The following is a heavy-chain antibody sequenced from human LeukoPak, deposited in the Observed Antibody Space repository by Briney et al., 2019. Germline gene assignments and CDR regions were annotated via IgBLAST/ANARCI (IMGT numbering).Heavy chain of an antibody. D-gene: IGHD6-19*01. CDR2: INHSGST. CDR3: AREPQWLDDFDP. J-gene: IGHJ5*02. CDR1: GGSFSGYY. Sequence: PSETLSLTCAVYGGSFSGYYWSWIRQPPGKGLEWIGEINHSGSTNYNPSLKSRVTISVDTSKNQFSLKLSSVTAADTAVYYCAREPQWLDDFDPWGQGTPVTVSS. V-gene: IGHV4-34*01.